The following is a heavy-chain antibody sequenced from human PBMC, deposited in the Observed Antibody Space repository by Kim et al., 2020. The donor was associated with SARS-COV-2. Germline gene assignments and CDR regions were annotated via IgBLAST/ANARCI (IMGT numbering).Heavy chain of an antibody. J-gene: IGHJ3*02. CDR3: AGGGIQLWLRSLIHAFDI. Sequence: SETLSLTCTVSGGSVSSGSYYWSWIRQPPGKGLEWIGYIYYSGSTNYNPSLKSRVTISVDTSKNQFSLTLCSVTAAGTAVYYCAGGGIQLWLRSLIHAFDIWGQGTMVTVSS. CDR2: IYYSGST. V-gene: IGHV4-61*01. D-gene: IGHD5-18*01. CDR1: GGSVSSGSYY.